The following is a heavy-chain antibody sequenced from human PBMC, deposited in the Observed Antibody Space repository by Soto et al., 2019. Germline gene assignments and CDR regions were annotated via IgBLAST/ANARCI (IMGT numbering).Heavy chain of an antibody. J-gene: IGHJ6*02. CDR2: FDPEDGET. CDR3: ATGLPVTTGYYYYGMDV. Sequence: ASVKVSCKVSGYTLTELSMHWVRQAPGKGLEWMGGFDPEDGETIYAQKFQGRVTMTEDTSTDTAYMELSSLRSEDTAVYYCATGLPVTTGYYYYGMDVWGQGTTVTVSS. CDR1: GYTLTELS. V-gene: IGHV1-24*01. D-gene: IGHD4-17*01.